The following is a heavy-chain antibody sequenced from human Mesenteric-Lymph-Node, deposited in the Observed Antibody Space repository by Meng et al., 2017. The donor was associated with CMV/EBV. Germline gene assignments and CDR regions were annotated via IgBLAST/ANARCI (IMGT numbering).Heavy chain of an antibody. D-gene: IGHD7-27*01. V-gene: IGHV1-2*06. J-gene: IGHJ4*02. CDR1: GYTFTAYY. Sequence: ASVKVSCKTSGYTFTAYYIHWVRQAPGQGLQWMGLINPKSGATNFARRFEDRVDMSRDTSITTAFLELRRLTSGDTAVYYCARALSGDRTYYDYWGQGSLVTVSS. CDR2: INPKSGAT. CDR3: ARALSGDRTYYDY.